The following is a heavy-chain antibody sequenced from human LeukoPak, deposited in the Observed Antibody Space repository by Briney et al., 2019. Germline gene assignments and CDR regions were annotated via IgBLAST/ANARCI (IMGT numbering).Heavy chain of an antibody. J-gene: IGHJ4*02. CDR3: AKDRAAKAVPGD. Sequence: GGSLRLSCAASGFTFTDYAMNWVRQAPGKGLEWVSTISGSGDITYYAESVKGRFTISRDNSKNTLYVQMNSLRVEDTAVYYCAKDRAAKAVPGDWGQGTLVTVSS. CDR2: ISGSGDIT. CDR1: GFTFTDYA. V-gene: IGHV3-23*01. D-gene: IGHD6-19*01.